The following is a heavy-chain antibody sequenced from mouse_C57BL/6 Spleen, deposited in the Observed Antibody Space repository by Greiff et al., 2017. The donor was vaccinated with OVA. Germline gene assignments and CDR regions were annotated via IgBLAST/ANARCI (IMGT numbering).Heavy chain of an antibody. CDR2: INPNNGGT. CDR1: GYTFTDYY. V-gene: IGHV1-18*01. D-gene: IGHD1-1*01. J-gene: IGHJ4*01. CDR3: ARRPYYYGSSYHAMDD. Sequence: EVQLVESGPELVKPGASVKIPCKASGYTFTDYYMDWVKQSHGKSLEWIGDINPNNGGTIYNQKFKGKATLTVDKSSSTAYMELRSLTSEDTAVYYGARRPYYYGSSYHAMDDWGQGTSVTVSS.